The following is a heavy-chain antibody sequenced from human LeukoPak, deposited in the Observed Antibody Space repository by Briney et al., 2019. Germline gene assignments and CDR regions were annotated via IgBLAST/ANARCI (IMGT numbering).Heavy chain of an antibody. D-gene: IGHD1-26*01. J-gene: IGHJ4*02. CDR2: ISGSGGST. V-gene: IGHV3-23*01. CDR1: GFTFSSYA. Sequence: GGSLRLSCAASGFTFSSYAMSWVRQAPGKGLEGVSVISGSGGSTYSADSVKGRFTISRDNSKNTLYLQMNSLRAEDTAVYFCAKSPDGGRLFHFDYWGQGTLVTVSS. CDR3: AKSPDGGRLFHFDY.